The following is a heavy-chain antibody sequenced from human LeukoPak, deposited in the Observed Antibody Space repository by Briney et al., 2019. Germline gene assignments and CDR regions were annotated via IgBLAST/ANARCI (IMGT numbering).Heavy chain of an antibody. CDR2: INPNSGGT. J-gene: IGHJ4*02. V-gene: IGHV1-2*02. CDR3: ARPQKYYSTSGYYLVS. CDR1: GYIFTGYY. D-gene: IGHD3-22*01. Sequence: ASVKVSCKASGYIFTGYYIYWVRQAPGQGLEWMGWINPNSGGTDSAQKFQGRVAMTRDTSLSTAYMELTRLTSDDTAVYYCARPQKYYSTSGYYLVSWGLGTLVTVSS.